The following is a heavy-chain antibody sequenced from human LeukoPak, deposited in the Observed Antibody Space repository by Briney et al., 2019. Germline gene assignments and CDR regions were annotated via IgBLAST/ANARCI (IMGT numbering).Heavy chain of an antibody. Sequence: GASVKVSYKASGGTFSSYAISWVRQAPGQGLEWMGGIIPIFGTANYAQKFQGRVTITTDESTSTAYMELSSLRSEDTAVYYCARGYGGNSGDYFDYWGQGTLVTVSS. D-gene: IGHD4-23*01. CDR3: ARGYGGNSGDYFDY. CDR1: GGTFSSYA. J-gene: IGHJ4*02. CDR2: IIPIFGTA. V-gene: IGHV1-69*05.